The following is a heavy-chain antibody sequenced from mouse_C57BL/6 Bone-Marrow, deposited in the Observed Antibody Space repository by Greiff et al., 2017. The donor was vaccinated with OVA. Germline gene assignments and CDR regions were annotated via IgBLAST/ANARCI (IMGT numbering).Heavy chain of an antibody. D-gene: IGHD1-1*01. CDR1: GYSFTSYY. CDR2: IYPGSGNT. J-gene: IGHJ2*01. CDR3: ARPFYYGSSWDFDY. Sequence: QVHVKQSGPELVKPGASVKISCKASGYSFTSYYIHWVKQRPGQGLEWIGWIYPGSGNTKYNEKFKGKATLTADTSSSTAYMQLSSLTSEDSAVYYCARPFYYGSSWDFDYWGQGTTLTVSS. V-gene: IGHV1-66*01.